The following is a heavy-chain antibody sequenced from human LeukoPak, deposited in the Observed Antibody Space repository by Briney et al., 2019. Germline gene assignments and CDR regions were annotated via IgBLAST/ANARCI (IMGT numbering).Heavy chain of an antibody. CDR3: AKDVMRCSGGCI. CDR2: ISYDGSNK. Sequence: GGSLRLSCAASGFTFSSYGMHWVRQAPGKGLEWVAVISYDGSNKYYADSVKGRFTISRDNSKNTLYLQMNSLRAEDTAIYYCAKDVMRCSGGCIWGQGTLVTVSS. CDR1: GFTFSSYG. D-gene: IGHD2-15*01. J-gene: IGHJ4*02. V-gene: IGHV3-30*18.